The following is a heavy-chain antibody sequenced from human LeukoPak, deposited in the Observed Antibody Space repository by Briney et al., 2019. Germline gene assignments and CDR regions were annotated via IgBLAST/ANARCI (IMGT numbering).Heavy chain of an antibody. J-gene: IGHJ4*02. Sequence: GGSLRLSCAASGFTFSSYAMSWVRQALGKGLEWVSAISGSGGSTYYADSVKGRFTISRDNSKNTLYLQMNSLRVEDTAVYYCARAAKYYYGSETYYFFEHWGQGTPVTASS. V-gene: IGHV3-23*01. CDR1: GFTFSSYA. D-gene: IGHD3-10*01. CDR2: ISGSGGST. CDR3: ARAAKYYYGSETYYFFEH.